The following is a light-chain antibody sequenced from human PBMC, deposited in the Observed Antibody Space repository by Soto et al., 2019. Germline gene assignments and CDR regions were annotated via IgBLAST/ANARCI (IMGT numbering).Light chain of an antibody. CDR2: KAS. CDR1: QSISSW. Sequence: DIQMTQSPSTLSASVGDRVTITCRASQSISSWLAWYQQKPGKAPKLLIYKASSLESGVPSRFSGSGSGTEFTLTISSLQPDDFATYYCQQYNSYPVTFGQWTKVDIK. J-gene: IGKJ2*01. CDR3: QQYNSYPVT. V-gene: IGKV1-5*03.